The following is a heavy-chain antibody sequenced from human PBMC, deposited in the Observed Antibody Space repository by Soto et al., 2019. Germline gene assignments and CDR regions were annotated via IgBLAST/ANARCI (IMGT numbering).Heavy chain of an antibody. J-gene: IGHJ4*02. CDR2: IDPSDSYT. Sequence: GESLKISCKGSGYSFTSYWISWVRQMPGKGLEWMGRIDPSDSYTNYSPSFQGQVTISADKSISTAYLQWSSLKASDTAMYYCARHFYDHSYIDYWGQGTLVTVSS. CDR3: ARHFYDHSYIDY. D-gene: IGHD3-3*01. V-gene: IGHV5-10-1*01. CDR1: GYSFTSYW.